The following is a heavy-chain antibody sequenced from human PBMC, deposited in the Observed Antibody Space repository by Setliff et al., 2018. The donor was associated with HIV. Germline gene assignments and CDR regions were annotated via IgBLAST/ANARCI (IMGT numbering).Heavy chain of an antibody. CDR3: VKGGMTNAAFNI. V-gene: IGHV3-30*02. J-gene: IGHJ3*02. CDR1: GFTFSISG. D-gene: IGHD3-16*01. CDR2: IEYDESNK. Sequence: GGSLRLSCVASGFTFSISGMHWVRQAPGEGLEWVTYIEYDESNKRYADNVKGRFTISRDNSKNTLYLQMNSLRLEDTALYYCVKGGMTNAAFNIWGPGTMVTVS.